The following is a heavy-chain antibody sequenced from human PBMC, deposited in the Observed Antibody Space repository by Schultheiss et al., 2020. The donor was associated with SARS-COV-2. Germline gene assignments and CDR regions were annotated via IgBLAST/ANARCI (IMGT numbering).Heavy chain of an antibody. CDR3: ARDREECSSTSCYFWFDP. CDR2: ISYDGSNK. CDR1: GFTFSSYA. J-gene: IGHJ5*02. D-gene: IGHD2-2*01. V-gene: IGHV3-30*04. Sequence: GGSLRLSCAASGFTFSSYAMHWVRQAPGKGLEWVAVISYDGSNKYYADSVKGRFTISRDNSKNTLYLQMNSLRAEDTAVYYCARDREECSSTSCYFWFDPWGQGTLVTVSS.